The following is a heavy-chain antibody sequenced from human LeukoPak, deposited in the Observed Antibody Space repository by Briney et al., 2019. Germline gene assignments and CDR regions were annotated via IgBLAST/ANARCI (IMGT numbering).Heavy chain of an antibody. Sequence: PSETLSLTCTVSGGSISSSSYYWGWIRQPPGKGLEWIGSIYYSGSTYYNPSLKSRVTISVDTSKNQFSLKLSSVTAADTAVYYCARHSTPTWEGGYFDYWGQGTLVTVSS. CDR3: ARHSTPTWEGGYFDY. CDR2: IYYSGST. V-gene: IGHV4-39*01. J-gene: IGHJ4*02. D-gene: IGHD1-26*01. CDR1: GGSISSSSYY.